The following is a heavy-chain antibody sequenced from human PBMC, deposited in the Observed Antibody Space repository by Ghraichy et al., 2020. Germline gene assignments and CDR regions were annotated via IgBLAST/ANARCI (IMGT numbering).Heavy chain of an antibody. V-gene: IGHV3-74*01. Sequence: GGSLRLSCAASGFTLSSYWMHWVRQVPGKGLEWVSRIESDGSSTNYADSVKGRFTISRDNAKNTLYLQMNSLRAEDTAVYYCARVRVAGNDYWGQGTLVTVSS. CDR1: GFTLSSYW. CDR2: IESDGSST. CDR3: ARVRVAGNDY. D-gene: IGHD3-10*01. J-gene: IGHJ4*02.